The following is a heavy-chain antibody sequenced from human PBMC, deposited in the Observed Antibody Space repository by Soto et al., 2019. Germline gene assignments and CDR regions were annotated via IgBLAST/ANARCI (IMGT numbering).Heavy chain of an antibody. Sequence: QVELQQWGAGLLKPSETLSLTCGVYGGSFRNYYWIWVRQPPGKGLEWIGEVNHSGEATYNPSLQRRITISLDTSNNQFSLKMSSVTAADTAMYFCTRVEGFPRSWFDPWGQGTQVTVSA. V-gene: IGHV4-34*02. CDR1: GGSFRNYY. CDR2: VNHSGEA. D-gene: IGHD2-15*01. J-gene: IGHJ5*02. CDR3: TRVEGFPRSWFDP.